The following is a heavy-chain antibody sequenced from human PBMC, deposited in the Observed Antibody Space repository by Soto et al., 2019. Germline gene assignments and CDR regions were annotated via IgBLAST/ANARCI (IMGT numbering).Heavy chain of an antibody. Sequence: SETLSLTCAVYGGSFSGYYWSWIRQPPGKGLEWTGEINHSGSTNYNPSLKSRVTISVDTSKNQFSLKLSSVTAADTAVYYCAVVVAATLDYWGQGTLVTVSS. D-gene: IGHD2-15*01. V-gene: IGHV4-34*01. CDR2: INHSGST. CDR3: AVVVAATLDY. CDR1: GGSFSGYY. J-gene: IGHJ4*02.